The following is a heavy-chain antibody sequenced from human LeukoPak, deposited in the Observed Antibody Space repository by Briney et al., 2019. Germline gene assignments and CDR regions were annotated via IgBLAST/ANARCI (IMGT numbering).Heavy chain of an antibody. J-gene: IGHJ6*02. CDR3: PRGEYSGYDSLNYYVMDV. Sequence: SVKLSCKASGGTFSSYAISWVRQAPGQGGEWLGRIIPILGVANYAQKFLGSGTITADKPTSTAYMELSSLRSEYTAVHYCPRGEYSGYDSLNYYVMDVWGQGTTVTVSS. V-gene: IGHV1-69*04. CDR2: IIPILGVA. CDR1: GGTFSSYA. D-gene: IGHD5-12*01.